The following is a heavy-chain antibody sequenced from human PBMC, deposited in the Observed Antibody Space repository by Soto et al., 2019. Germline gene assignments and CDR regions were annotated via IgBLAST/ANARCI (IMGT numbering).Heavy chain of an antibody. CDR2: IFYSGST. J-gene: IGHJ4*02. V-gene: IGHV4-59*12. Sequence: SETLSLTCTVSGGSISSYYWSWIRQPPGKGLEWIGYIFYSGSTNYNPSLKSRVTISVDTSKNQFSLKLTSVTAADTAVYYCARDKITGLFDYWGQGTLVTVSS. D-gene: IGHD2-8*02. CDR1: GGSISSYY. CDR3: ARDKITGLFDY.